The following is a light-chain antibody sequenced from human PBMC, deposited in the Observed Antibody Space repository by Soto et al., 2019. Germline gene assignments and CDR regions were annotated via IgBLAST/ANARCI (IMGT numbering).Light chain of an antibody. CDR2: SNN. Sequence: QAVVTQPPSASGTPGQRVTISCSGRSSNIGSNTVNWYQQLPGPAPKLLIYSNNQRPSGVPDRFSGAKSGTSASLAISGLQSEDEADYYCAAWDDSLNGPVFGGGTKLTVL. V-gene: IGLV1-44*01. CDR1: SSNIGSNT. J-gene: IGLJ2*01. CDR3: AAWDDSLNGPV.